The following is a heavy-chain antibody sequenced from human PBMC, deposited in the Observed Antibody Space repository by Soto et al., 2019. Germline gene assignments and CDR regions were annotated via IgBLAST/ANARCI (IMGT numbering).Heavy chain of an antibody. CDR2: ISRSSSYI. V-gene: IGHV3-21*01. Sequence: GGPLSHSCAASGFTFSSYSINWVRQDPWKGLEWVSSISRSSSYIYYADSVKGRFTISRDNSKNTLYLQMNSLRAEDTAVYYCARDQCSGWYPPYYYYYYGMDVWGQGTTVIVSS. D-gene: IGHD6-19*01. J-gene: IGHJ6*02. CDR3: ARDQCSGWYPPYYYYYYGMDV. CDR1: GFTFSSYS.